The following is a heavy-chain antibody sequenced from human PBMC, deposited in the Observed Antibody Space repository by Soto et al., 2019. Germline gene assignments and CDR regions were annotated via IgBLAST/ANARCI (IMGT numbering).Heavy chain of an antibody. Sequence: NPSATXSLTCAVSGVSMMSYDVILIRQPPGKGLEWIGYIYYSGSTNYNPSLKSRVTISVDTSKNQLSLKLRSVTAADTDVYYCERVAEATIWFDTWGQGPLVT. D-gene: IGHD6-13*01. CDR3: ERVAEATIWFDT. CDR2: IYYSGST. V-gene: IGHV4-59*01. J-gene: IGHJ5*02. CDR1: GVSMMSYD.